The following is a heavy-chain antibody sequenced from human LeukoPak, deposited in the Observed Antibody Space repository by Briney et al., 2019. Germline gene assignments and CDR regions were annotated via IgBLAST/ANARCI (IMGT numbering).Heavy chain of an antibody. D-gene: IGHD2-21*01. CDR2: IYNSGST. V-gene: IGHV4-34*01. CDR3: ARGGYCGGECYFYC. J-gene: IGHJ4*02. CDR1: GGSFSGCY. Sequence: SETLSLTCAVYGGSFSGCYWSWIRQPPGKGLEGMGEIYNSGSTNSHPSLKSRVTISVGTSKNQFSLRLTAVTAADPAVYYWARGGYCGGECYFYCGGQGTLVTVSS.